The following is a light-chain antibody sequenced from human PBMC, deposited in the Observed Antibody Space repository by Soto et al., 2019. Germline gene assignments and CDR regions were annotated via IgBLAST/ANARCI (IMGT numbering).Light chain of an antibody. CDR3: CSYTSTTTLDV. CDR1: SSDIGNFYNY. V-gene: IGLV2-14*01. Sequence: QSALTQPASVSGSPGQSITISCSGTSSDIGNFYNYVSWYQQHPGKAPKLIIYGVSDRPSGVSNRFSGSKSGNTAYLTISGLQAEDEADYYCCSYTSTTTLDVFGTGTKVTVL. J-gene: IGLJ1*01. CDR2: GVS.